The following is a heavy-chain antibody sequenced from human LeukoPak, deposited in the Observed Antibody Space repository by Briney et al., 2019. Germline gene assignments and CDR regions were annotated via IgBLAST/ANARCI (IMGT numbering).Heavy chain of an antibody. D-gene: IGHD2-15*01. CDR2: IWNDGSNK. V-gene: IGHV3-33*01. CDR1: GFTFNTYG. CDR3: ARIGCTGGNCRPYYYYGMDV. J-gene: IGHJ6*02. Sequence: PGRSVRLSCAASGFTFNTYGMHWVGQAPGKGLEWVAIIWNDGSNKYYADSVKGRFTISRDNSKNTMYLQMNSLRAEDTAVYYCARIGCTGGNCRPYYYYGMDVWGRGTLVTVSS.